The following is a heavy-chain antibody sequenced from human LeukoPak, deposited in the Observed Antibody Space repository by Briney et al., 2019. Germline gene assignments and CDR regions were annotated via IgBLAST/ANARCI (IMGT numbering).Heavy chain of an antibody. CDR2: IYYSGSA. D-gene: IGHD3-22*01. Sequence: SETLSLTCTVSGGSINSSSYFWGWIRQPPGKGLEWIGFIYYSGSAQYNPSLKSRLTITVDTSKNQFSLNLRSVTAADTAVYYCARGRRITMIDYWGQGTLVTVSS. V-gene: IGHV4-39*01. J-gene: IGHJ4*02. CDR3: ARGRRITMIDY. CDR1: GGSINSSSYF.